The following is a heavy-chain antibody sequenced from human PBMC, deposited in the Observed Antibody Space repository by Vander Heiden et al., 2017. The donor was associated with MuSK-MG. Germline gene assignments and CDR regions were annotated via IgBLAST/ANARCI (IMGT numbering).Heavy chain of an antibody. Sequence: EVQLLESGGGLVQPGGSLRLSCAASGFTFSKSAMHWVRQAPGKGLEWVSGISGSGGSTYYADSVKGRFTISRDNSKNTLYLQMNSLRAEDTAIYDCAHYSSNWYHDYWGQGTLVTVSS. CDR2: ISGSGGST. CDR1: GFTFSKSA. D-gene: IGHD6-13*01. CDR3: AHYSSNWYHDY. V-gene: IGHV3-23*01. J-gene: IGHJ4*02.